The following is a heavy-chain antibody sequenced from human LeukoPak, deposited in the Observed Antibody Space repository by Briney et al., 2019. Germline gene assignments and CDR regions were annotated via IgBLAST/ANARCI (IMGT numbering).Heavy chain of an antibody. CDR3: VRGASGLTYDYGVN. CDR2: IYHSGNT. Sequence: PETLSLTCTVSGGSISSYYWSWIRQPPGKGLEWIGYIYHSGNTHYNPSLKSRVTISVDTSKNQFSLKLNSVTAADTAVYYCVRGASGLTYDYGVNWGQGTLVTVSS. D-gene: IGHD4-17*01. J-gene: IGHJ4*02. CDR1: GGSISSYY. V-gene: IGHV4-59*01.